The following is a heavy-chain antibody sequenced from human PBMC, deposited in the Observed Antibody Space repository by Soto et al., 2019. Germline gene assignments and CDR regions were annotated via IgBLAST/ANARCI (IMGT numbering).Heavy chain of an antibody. D-gene: IGHD6-25*01. J-gene: IGHJ5*01. CDR1: GYNFTTYW. Sequence: EVQLVQSGAEVKKPGESLRISCKGSGYNFTTYWINWVRQMPGKGLEWMGRIDPSDSYINYSPSFQGHVTISVDKSVSTAYLQCSSLKASDTAMYYCATMIAAAGGDSWGQGTLVTVSS. CDR3: ATMIAAAGGDS. V-gene: IGHV5-10-1*03. CDR2: IDPSDSYI.